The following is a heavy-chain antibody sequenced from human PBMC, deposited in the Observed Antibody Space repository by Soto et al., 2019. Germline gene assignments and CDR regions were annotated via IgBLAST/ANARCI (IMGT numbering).Heavy chain of an antibody. CDR1: GFTFSGSA. V-gene: IGHV3-73*01. CDR3: TSRIAARPDYYYGMDV. D-gene: IGHD6-6*01. Sequence: GGSLRLSCAASGFTFSGSAMPWVRQDSGKGLEWVGRIRSKANSYATAYAASVKGRFTISRDDSKNTAYLQMNSLKTEDTAVYYSTSRIAARPDYYYGMDVWGQWTTVTVSS. J-gene: IGHJ6*02. CDR2: IRSKANSYAT.